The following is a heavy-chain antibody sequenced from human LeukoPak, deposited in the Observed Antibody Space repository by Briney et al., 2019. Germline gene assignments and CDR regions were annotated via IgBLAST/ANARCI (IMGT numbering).Heavy chain of an antibody. CDR1: GGTFSSYA. V-gene: IGHV1-69*10. D-gene: IGHD3-22*01. CDR2: IIPILGIA. CDR3: ARDYYDSSGYYLDY. Sequence: GASVKVSCKASGGTFSSYAISWVRQAPGQGLEWMGGIIPILGIANYAQKFQGRVTLTADKSTSTAYMELSSLRSEDTAVYYCARDYYDSSGYYLDYWGQGTLVTVSS. J-gene: IGHJ4*02.